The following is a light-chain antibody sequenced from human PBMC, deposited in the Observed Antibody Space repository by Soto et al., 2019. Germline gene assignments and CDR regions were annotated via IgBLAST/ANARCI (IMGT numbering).Light chain of an antibody. V-gene: IGKV3-15*01. J-gene: IGKJ4*01. Sequence: EVVMTQSPATLSVSPGERATLSCRASQSVSSNLAWYQQKPGQAPRLLLYGASTRATGIPARFSGSGSGTEFTLTISSPQSEDFAVYYCQQYSNLLTFGGGTKV. CDR3: QQYSNLLT. CDR2: GAS. CDR1: QSVSSN.